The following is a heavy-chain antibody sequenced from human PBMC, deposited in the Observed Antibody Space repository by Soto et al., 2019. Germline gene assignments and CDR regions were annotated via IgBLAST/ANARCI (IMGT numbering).Heavy chain of an antibody. CDR3: ARQYNWNFAVLDY. CDR2: IKQDGSEK. J-gene: IGHJ4*02. Sequence: GGSLRLSCAASGFTFSSYWMSWVRQAPGKGLEWVANIKQDGSEKYYVDSVKGRFTISRDNAKNSLYLQMNSLRAEDTAVYYCARQYNWNFAVLDYWGQGTLVTVSS. V-gene: IGHV3-7*01. CDR1: GFTFSSYW. D-gene: IGHD1-7*01.